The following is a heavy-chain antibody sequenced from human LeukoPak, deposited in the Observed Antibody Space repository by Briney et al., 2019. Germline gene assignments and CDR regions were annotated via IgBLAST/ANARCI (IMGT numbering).Heavy chain of an antibody. J-gene: IGHJ4*02. D-gene: IGHD2/OR15-2a*01. CDR1: GGSISSYY. CDR3: AGHHPRNTVDF. CDR2: IYTSGIT. V-gene: IGHV4-4*07. Sequence: SETLSLTCTVSGGSISSYYWSWIRQPAGKGLEWIGRIYTSGITNYNPSLKSRVTMSVDTSKNQFSLKLSSVTAADTAVYYCAGHHPRNTVDFWGQGTLVTVSS.